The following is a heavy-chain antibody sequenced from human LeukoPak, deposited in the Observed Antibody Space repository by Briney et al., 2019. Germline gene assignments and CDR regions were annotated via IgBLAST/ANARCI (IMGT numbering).Heavy chain of an antibody. CDR2: IIPIFGTA. CDR1: GYTFTSYY. D-gene: IGHD3-10*01. V-gene: IGHV1-69*13. J-gene: IGHJ6*03. Sequence: GASVKVSCKASGYTFTSYYMHWVRQAPGQGLEWMGGIIPIFGTANYAQKFQGRVTITADESTSTAYMELSSLRSEDTAVYYCARDRTMVRGTYYYYYMDVWGKGTTVTVSS. CDR3: ARDRTMVRGTYYYYYMDV.